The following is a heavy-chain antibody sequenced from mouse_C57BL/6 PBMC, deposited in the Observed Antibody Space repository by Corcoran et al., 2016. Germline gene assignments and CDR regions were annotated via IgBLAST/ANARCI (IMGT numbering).Heavy chain of an antibody. CDR3: ARQEPSYYAMDY. CDR1: GYTFTDYY. CDR2: INPNNGGT. Sequence: EVQLQQSGPELVKPGASVKISSKASGYTFTDYYMTWVKQSHGKSLEWIGDINPNNGGTSYNQKFKGKATLTVDKSSSTAYMELRSLTSEDSAVYYCARQEPSYYAMDYWGQGTSVTVSS. V-gene: IGHV1-26*01. J-gene: IGHJ4*01.